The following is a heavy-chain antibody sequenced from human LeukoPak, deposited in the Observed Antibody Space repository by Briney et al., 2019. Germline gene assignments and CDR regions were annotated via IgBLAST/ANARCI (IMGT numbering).Heavy chain of an antibody. CDR1: GFTVSSNY. CDR2: IYSGGST. J-gene: IGHJ3*02. D-gene: IGHD3-16*01. CDR3: ASARLTSVAFDI. Sequence: GGSLRLSCAASGFTVSSNYMSWVRQAPGKGLEWVSVIYSGGSTYYADSVKGRFTISRDNSKNTLYLQMNSLRAEDTAVYYCASARLTSVAFDIWGQGTMVTASS. V-gene: IGHV3-66*01.